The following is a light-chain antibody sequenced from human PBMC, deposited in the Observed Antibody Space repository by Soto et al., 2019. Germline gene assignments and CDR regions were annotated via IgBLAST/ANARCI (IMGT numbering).Light chain of an antibody. V-gene: IGKV1-39*01. CDR2: AAS. J-gene: IGKJ2*01. CDR1: QSITSY. CDR3: QQSDSTPYT. Sequence: DIQMTQSPSSLSASVGDRVTITCRASQSITSYLNWYQQKPGKAPKLLIYAASSLQSGVPSRFSGSGSGTDFTLTISSLQPEDFATYYCQQSDSTPYTFGQGTNLEI.